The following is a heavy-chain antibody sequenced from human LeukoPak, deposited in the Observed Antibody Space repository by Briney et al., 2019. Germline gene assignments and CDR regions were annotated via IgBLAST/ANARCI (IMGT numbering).Heavy chain of an antibody. CDR1: GYSFTSYW. Sequence: GESLKISCKGSGYSFTSYWIGWVRQMPGKGLGWMGIIYPGDSDTRYSPSFQGQVTISAGKSISTAYLQWSSLKASDTAMYYCARYPGFSYGLYYFDYWGQGTLVTVSS. V-gene: IGHV5-51*01. J-gene: IGHJ4*02. D-gene: IGHD5-18*01. CDR2: IYPGDSDT. CDR3: ARYPGFSYGLYYFDY.